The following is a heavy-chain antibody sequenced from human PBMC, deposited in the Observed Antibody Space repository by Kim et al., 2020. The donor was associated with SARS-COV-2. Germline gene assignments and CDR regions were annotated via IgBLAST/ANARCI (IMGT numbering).Heavy chain of an antibody. CDR2: ISHNGNHK. D-gene: IGHD2-8*01. J-gene: IGHJ4*02. CDR1: GFIFSAFS. V-gene: IGHV3-30*03. CDR3: ARDPSRLAEDGYLDF. Sequence: GGSLRLSCAGSGFIFSAFSFHWVRQAPGKGLEWVATISHNGNHKSYADSVKGRVAISRDNSRDSLFLDMNSLRSEDTAVYYCARDPSRLAEDGYLDFWGQGTLVTVSS.